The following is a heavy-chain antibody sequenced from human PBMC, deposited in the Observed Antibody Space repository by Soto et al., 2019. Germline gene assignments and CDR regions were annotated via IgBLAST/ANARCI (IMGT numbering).Heavy chain of an antibody. CDR1: GNSFTNYW. CDR3: ARQVNQSGGYDPTRPYYFDY. D-gene: IGHD5-12*01. CDR2: IYPGDSDT. Sequence: XESLKVSWKGSGNSFTNYWIGWVLQMPGKGLEWMGIIYPGDSDTRYSPSFQGQVTISADKSISTAYLQWSSLKASDTAIYYCARQVNQSGGYDPTRPYYFDYWGQGALVTVS. V-gene: IGHV5-51*01. J-gene: IGHJ4*02.